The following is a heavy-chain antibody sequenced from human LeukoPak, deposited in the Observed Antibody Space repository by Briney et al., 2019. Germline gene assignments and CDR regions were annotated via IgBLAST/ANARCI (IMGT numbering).Heavy chain of an antibody. Sequence: GGSLRLSCAASEFTFTSYELNWVRQAPGKGLEWLAVIWYDGSNIYYADPVKGRFAISRDNSKNTLYLQINSPRAEDTAVYYCARARNDYDTSSFSALDYWGQGTLVTVSS. V-gene: IGHV3-33*08. CDR2: IWYDGSNI. CDR1: EFTFTSYE. J-gene: IGHJ4*02. D-gene: IGHD3-22*01. CDR3: ARARNDYDTSSFSALDY.